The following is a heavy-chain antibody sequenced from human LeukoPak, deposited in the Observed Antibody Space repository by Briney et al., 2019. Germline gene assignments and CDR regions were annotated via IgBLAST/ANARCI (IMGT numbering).Heavy chain of an antibody. CDR3: AKDMTAAAGPYYYGMDV. D-gene: IGHD6-13*01. CDR2: ISYDGSNK. CDR1: GFTFSSYG. Sequence: GGSLRLSCAASGFTFSSYGMHWVRQAPGKGLEWVAVISYDGSNKYYADSVKGRFTISRDNSKNTLYLQMNSLRAEDTAVYYCAKDMTAAAGPYYYGMDVWGQGTTVTVSS. V-gene: IGHV3-30*18. J-gene: IGHJ6*02.